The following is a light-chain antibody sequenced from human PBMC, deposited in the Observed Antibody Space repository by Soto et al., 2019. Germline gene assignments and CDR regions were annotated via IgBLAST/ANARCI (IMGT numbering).Light chain of an antibody. CDR1: SSNIGAGYD. Sequence: QSVLTQPPSVSGAPGQRVTISCTGSSSNIGAGYDVHWYQQLPGTAPKLLIHSNSQRPSGVPDRFSGSKSGTSASLAISGLQSDDEADYYCAAWDDTLNGRIFGGGTQLTVL. CDR3: AAWDDTLNGRI. CDR2: SNS. J-gene: IGLJ2*01. V-gene: IGLV1-40*01.